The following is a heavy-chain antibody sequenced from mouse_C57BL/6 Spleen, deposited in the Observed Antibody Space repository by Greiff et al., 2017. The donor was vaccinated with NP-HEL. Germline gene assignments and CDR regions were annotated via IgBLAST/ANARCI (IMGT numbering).Heavy chain of an antibody. CDR1: GFSLTSYG. J-gene: IGHJ1*03. Sequence: VQLQQSGPGLVQPSQSLSITCTVSGFSLTSYGVHWVRQSPGKGLEWLGVIWSGGSTDYNAAFISRLSISKDNSKSQVFFKMNSLQADDTAIYYCARKEAYYYGSSYGWYFDVWGTGTTVTVSS. D-gene: IGHD1-1*01. V-gene: IGHV2-2*01. CDR2: IWSGGST. CDR3: ARKEAYYYGSSYGWYFDV.